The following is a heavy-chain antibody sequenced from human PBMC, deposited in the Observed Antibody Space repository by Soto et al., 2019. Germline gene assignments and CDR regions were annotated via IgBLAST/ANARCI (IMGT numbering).Heavy chain of an antibody. D-gene: IGHD6-19*01. Sequence: GGSLRLSCAASGSTFSSYEMNWVRQAPGKGLEWVSYISSSGSTIYYADSVKGRFTISRDNAKNSLYLQMNSLRAEDTAVYYCAREIAVAGLDAFDIWGQGTMVTVSS. CDR1: GSTFSSYE. J-gene: IGHJ3*02. CDR2: ISSSGSTI. CDR3: AREIAVAGLDAFDI. V-gene: IGHV3-48*03.